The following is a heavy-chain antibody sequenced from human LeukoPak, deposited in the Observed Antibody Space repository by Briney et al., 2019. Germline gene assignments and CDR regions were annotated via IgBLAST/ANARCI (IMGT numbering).Heavy chain of an antibody. D-gene: IGHD1-26*01. J-gene: IGHJ4*02. V-gene: IGHV3-23*01. CDR3: AKSGVSGGSYLELGY. CDR2: ISGSGGST. CDR1: GFTFSSYA. Sequence: GGSLRLSCAASGFTFSSYAMSWVRQAPGKGLEWVSAISGSGGSTYYADSVKGRFTISRGNSKNTLNLQMNSLRAEDTAVYYCAKSGVSGGSYLELGYWGQGTLVTVSS.